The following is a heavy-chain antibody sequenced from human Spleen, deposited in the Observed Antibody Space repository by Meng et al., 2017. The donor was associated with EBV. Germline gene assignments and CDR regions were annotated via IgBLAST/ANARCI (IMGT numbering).Heavy chain of an antibody. CDR1: GGSIRRYNW. J-gene: IGHJ4*02. Sequence: QAQLQEAGPGLLKPVGTLPLTSPVSGGSIRRYNWWVWVRQPPGKGLEWIGEIYHSGSTNYNPSLTSRVTILVDKSKNQFSLKLSSVTAADTAVYYCASRYCPTTSCRQDWGQGTLVTVSS. CDR3: ASRYCPTTSCRQD. D-gene: IGHD2-2*01. CDR2: IYHSGST. V-gene: IGHV4-4*02.